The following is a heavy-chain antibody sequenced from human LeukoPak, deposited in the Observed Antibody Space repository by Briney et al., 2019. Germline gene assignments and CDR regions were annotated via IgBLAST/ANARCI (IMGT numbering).Heavy chain of an antibody. J-gene: IGHJ4*02. CDR3: AKDSAYYYDSSGYYYD. CDR1: GFTFSSYG. V-gene: IGHV3-30*02. CDR2: IRYDGTNK. Sequence: GRSLRLSCAASGFTFSSYGMHWVRQAPGKGLEWVAFIRYDGTNKYYADSVKGRFTISRDNSKNTLYLQTNSLRAEDTAMYYCAKDSAYYYDSSGYYYDWGQGTLVTVSS. D-gene: IGHD3-22*01.